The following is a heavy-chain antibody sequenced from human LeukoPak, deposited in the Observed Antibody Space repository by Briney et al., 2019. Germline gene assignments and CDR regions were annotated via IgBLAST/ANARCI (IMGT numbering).Heavy chain of an antibody. J-gene: IGHJ4*02. D-gene: IGHD3-9*01. V-gene: IGHV3-15*01. CDR3: TTEEYYDILTGYLPDFDY. Sequence: PGGSLRLSCAASGFTFSNAWMSWVRQAPGKGLEWVGRIKSKTDGGTTDYAAPVKGRFTISRDDSKNTLYLQMNSLKTEDTAVYYSTTEEYYDILTGYLPDFDYWGQGTLVTVSS. CDR2: IKSKTDGGTT. CDR1: GFTFSNAW.